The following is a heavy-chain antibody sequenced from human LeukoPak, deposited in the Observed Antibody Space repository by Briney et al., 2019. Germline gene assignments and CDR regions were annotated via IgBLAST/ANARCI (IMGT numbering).Heavy chain of an antibody. J-gene: IGHJ4*02. CDR1: GFTFSSYS. D-gene: IGHD2-15*01. V-gene: IGHV3-48*01. Sequence: GGSLRLSCAASGFTFSSYSMNWVRQAPGKGLEWVSYISSSSSTIYYADSVKGRFTISRDNAKNSLYLQMNSLGAEDTAVYYCARDLYCSGGSCGFDYWGQGTLVTVSS. CDR2: ISSSSSTI. CDR3: ARDLYCSGGSCGFDY.